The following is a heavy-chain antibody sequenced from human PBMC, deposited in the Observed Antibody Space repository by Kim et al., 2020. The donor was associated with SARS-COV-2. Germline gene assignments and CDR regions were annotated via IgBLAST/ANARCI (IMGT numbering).Heavy chain of an antibody. D-gene: IGHD6-19*01. CDR2: IYYSGST. Sequence: SETLSLTCTVSGGSISSYYWSWIRQPPGKGLEWIGYIYYSGSTNYNPSLKSRVPISVDTSKNQFSLKLSSVTAADTAVYYCARVKESSGWYYYFDYWGQGTLVTISS. J-gene: IGHJ4*02. V-gene: IGHV4-59*13. CDR3: ARVKESSGWYYYFDY. CDR1: GGSISSYY.